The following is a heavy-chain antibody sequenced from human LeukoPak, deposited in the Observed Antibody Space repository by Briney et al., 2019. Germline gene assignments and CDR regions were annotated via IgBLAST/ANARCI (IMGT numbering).Heavy chain of an antibody. D-gene: IGHD1-26*01. Sequence: PGGSLRLSCAASGFTFSSYGMHWVRQAPGKGLEWVAVIWYDGSNKYYADSVKGRFTISRDNSKNTLYLQMNSLRAEDTAVYYCAKDRSIRVGAKNYWGQGTLVTVSS. CDR2: IWYDGSNK. CDR1: GFTFSSYG. J-gene: IGHJ4*02. CDR3: AKDRSIRVGAKNY. V-gene: IGHV3-33*06.